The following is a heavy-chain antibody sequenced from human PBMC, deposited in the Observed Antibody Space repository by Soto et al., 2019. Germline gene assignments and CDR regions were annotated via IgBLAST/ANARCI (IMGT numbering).Heavy chain of an antibody. Sequence: QAQLVQSGSEVKRPGASVKVSCKASGYSFSSYGIVWVRQAPGQGLEWMGWIRPYNGDTNSARKFQGRVTLTTDTSTSTAYMELRSLRYDDTAVYYCARRAEDHYFYYMGVWGKGTTVTVSS. J-gene: IGHJ6*03. CDR2: IRPYNGDT. CDR3: ARRAEDHYFYYMGV. D-gene: IGHD1-26*01. V-gene: IGHV1-18*01. CDR1: GYSFSSYG.